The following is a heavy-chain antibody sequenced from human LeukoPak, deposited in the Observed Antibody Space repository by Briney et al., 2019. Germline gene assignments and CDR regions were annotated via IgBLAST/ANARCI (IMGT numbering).Heavy chain of an antibody. Sequence: ASVKVSCKVSGYTLTELSMHWVRQAPGKGLEWMGGFDPEDGETIYAQKFRGRVTMTEDTSTDTAYMELSSLRSEDTAVYYCATSAVAVYYFDYWGQGTLVTVPS. CDR3: ATSAVAVYYFDY. CDR1: GYTLTELS. D-gene: IGHD6-19*01. V-gene: IGHV1-24*01. CDR2: FDPEDGET. J-gene: IGHJ4*02.